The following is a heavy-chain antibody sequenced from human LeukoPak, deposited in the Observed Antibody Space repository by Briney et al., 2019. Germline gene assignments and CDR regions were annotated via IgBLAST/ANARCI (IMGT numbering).Heavy chain of an antibody. CDR3: ARGRGGDFDWYFDL. V-gene: IGHV3-21*01. J-gene: IGHJ2*01. CDR2: ISSSSSYI. CDR1: GFTFSSYS. D-gene: IGHD2-21*02. Sequence: GGSLRLSCAASGFTFSSYSMNWVRQAPGKGLEWVSSISSSSSYIYYADSVKGRFTISRDNAKNSLYLQMNSLRAEDTAVYYCARGRGGDFDWYFDLWGRGTLVTVSS.